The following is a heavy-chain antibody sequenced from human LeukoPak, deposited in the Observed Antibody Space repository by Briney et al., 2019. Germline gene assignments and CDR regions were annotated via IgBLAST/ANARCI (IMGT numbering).Heavy chain of an antibody. CDR2: IIPILGIA. CDR3: ARVSYYDSSGYAPH. D-gene: IGHD3-22*01. Sequence: GASVKVSCKASGGTFSSYAISWVRQAPGQGLEWMGRIIPILGIANYAQKFQGRVTITADKSTSTAYTELSSLRSEDTAVYYCARVSYYDSSGYAPHWGQGTLVTVSS. J-gene: IGHJ4*02. V-gene: IGHV1-69*04. CDR1: GGTFSSYA.